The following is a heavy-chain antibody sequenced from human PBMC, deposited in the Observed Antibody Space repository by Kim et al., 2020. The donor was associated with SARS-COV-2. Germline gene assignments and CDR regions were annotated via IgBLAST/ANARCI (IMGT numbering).Heavy chain of an antibody. CDR1: GFTFSSYG. J-gene: IGHJ6*02. D-gene: IGHD3-10*01. V-gene: IGHV3-30*18. CDR3: AKDLAREYGSGSYYNDNYYYGMDV. CDR2: ISYDGSNK. Sequence: GGSLRLSCAASGFTFSSYGMHWVRQAPGKGLEWVAVISYDGSNKYYADSVKGRFTISRDNSKNTLYLQMNSLRAEDTAVYYCAKDLAREYGSGSYYNDNYYYGMDVWGQGTTVTVSS.